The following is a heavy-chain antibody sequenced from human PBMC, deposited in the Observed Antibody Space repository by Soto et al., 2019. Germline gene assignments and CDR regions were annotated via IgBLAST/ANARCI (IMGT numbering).Heavy chain of an antibody. J-gene: IGHJ4*02. Sequence: ASVKVSCKASGYTFTSYDINWVRQATGQGLEWMGWMNANSGNTRYSQKFQGRVTITRDTSASTAYMELSSLRSEDTAVYYCARVPSTVTTAWFDYWGQGTLVTVSS. CDR2: MNANSGNT. V-gene: IGHV1-8*01. CDR3: ARVPSTVTTAWFDY. CDR1: GYTFTSYD. D-gene: IGHD4-17*01.